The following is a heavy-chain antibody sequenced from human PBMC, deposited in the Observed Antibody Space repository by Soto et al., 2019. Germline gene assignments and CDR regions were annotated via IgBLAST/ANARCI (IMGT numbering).Heavy chain of an antibody. D-gene: IGHD6-13*01. J-gene: IGHJ5*02. Sequence: PSETLSLTCTVSGGSLSNYYWSWIRQPPGKGPEWIGHIYNGGNTNYNPSLKSRVTMSVDTSKNQFSLNLNSVTTADTAVYYCARVFIYSSRNWFDPWGQGTLVTVSS. CDR2: IYNGGNT. CDR1: GGSLSNYY. V-gene: IGHV4-59*01. CDR3: ARVFIYSSRNWFDP.